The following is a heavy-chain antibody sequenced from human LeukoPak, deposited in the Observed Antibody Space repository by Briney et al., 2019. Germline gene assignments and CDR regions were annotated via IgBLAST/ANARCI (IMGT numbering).Heavy chain of an antibody. Sequence: PGGSLRLSCAASGITLSNYAMNWVRQAPGKGLQWVSVISASGGSTYYADSVKGRFTISRDNSKNTLYLQMNSLRAEDTAVYYCARAAPSTHWGQGTLVTVSS. CDR1: GITLSNYA. J-gene: IGHJ4*02. V-gene: IGHV3-23*01. CDR3: ARAAPSTH. CDR2: ISASGGST.